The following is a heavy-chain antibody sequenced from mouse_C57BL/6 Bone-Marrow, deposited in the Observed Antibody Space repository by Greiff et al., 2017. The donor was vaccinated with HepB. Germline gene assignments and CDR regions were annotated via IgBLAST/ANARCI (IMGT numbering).Heavy chain of an antibody. Sequence: QVQLQQPGAELVMPGASVKLSCKASGYTFTSYWMHWVKQRPGQGLEWIGEIDPSDSYTNYNQKFKGKSTLTVDKSSSTAYMQLSSLTSEDYAVYYCARGPFIYYDYDGGDYWGQGTTLTVSS. J-gene: IGHJ2*01. V-gene: IGHV1-69*01. CDR3: ARGPFIYYDYDGGDY. D-gene: IGHD2-4*01. CDR1: GYTFTSYW. CDR2: IDPSDSYT.